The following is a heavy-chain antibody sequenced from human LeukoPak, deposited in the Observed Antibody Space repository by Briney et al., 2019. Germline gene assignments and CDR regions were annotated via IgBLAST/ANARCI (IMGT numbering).Heavy chain of an antibody. CDR3: AREGLGAAAGTIDY. J-gene: IGHJ4*02. CDR1: RFTFSSYA. D-gene: IGHD6-13*01. CDR2: LSGRGDSA. Sequence: PGGSLRLSCAASRFTFSSYAMSWVRQAPGKGLAWVSTLSGRGDSADYADSVKGRFTVSRDNSKNTLSLQMSSLRAEDTAVYYCAREGLGAAAGTIDYWGQGTLVTVSS. V-gene: IGHV3-23*01.